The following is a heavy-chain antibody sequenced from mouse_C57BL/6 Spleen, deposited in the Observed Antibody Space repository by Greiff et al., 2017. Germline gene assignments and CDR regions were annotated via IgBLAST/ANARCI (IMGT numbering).Heavy chain of an antibody. J-gene: IGHJ3*01. CDR3: ARHEDQGGYDGPHLFAY. V-gene: IGHV1-80*01. Sequence: QVQLQQSGAELVKPGASVKISCKASGYAFSSYWMNWVKQRPGKGLEWIGQIYPGDGDTNYNGKFKGKATLTADKSSSTAYMQLSSLTSEDSAVYFCARHEDQGGYDGPHLFAYWGQGTLVTVSA. D-gene: IGHD2-3*01. CDR2: IYPGDGDT. CDR1: GYAFSSYW.